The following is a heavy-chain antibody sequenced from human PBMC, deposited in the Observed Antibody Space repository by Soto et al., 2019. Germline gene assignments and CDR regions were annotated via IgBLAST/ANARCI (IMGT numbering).Heavy chain of an antibody. V-gene: IGHV3-33*01. CDR3: ARGGSGTLYYYYGMDV. Sequence: AGGSLRLSCAASGFTFSSYGMHWVRQAPGKGLEWVAVIWYDGSNKYYADSVKGRFTISRDNSKNTLYLQMNSLRAEDTAVYYCARGGSGTLYYYYGMDVWGQGTTVTVSS. CDR2: IWYDGSNK. CDR1: GFTFSSYG. J-gene: IGHJ6*02. D-gene: IGHD3-10*01.